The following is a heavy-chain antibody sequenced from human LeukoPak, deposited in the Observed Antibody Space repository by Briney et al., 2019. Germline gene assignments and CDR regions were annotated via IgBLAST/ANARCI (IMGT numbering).Heavy chain of an antibody. V-gene: IGHV3-23*01. Sequence: GGSLRLSCAASGFTFSSYAMSWVRQAPGKGLEWVSAISGSGGSTYYADSVKGRFTISRDNSKNTLYLQMNSLRAEDTAVYYCARAHFSSGWSEFDYWGQGTLVTVSS. J-gene: IGHJ4*02. CDR3: ARAHFSSGWSEFDY. CDR2: ISGSGGST. D-gene: IGHD6-19*01. CDR1: GFTFSSYA.